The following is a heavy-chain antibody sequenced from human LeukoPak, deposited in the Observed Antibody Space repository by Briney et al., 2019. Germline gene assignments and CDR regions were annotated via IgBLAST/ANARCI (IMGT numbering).Heavy chain of an antibody. J-gene: IGHJ4*02. D-gene: IGHD3-10*01. Sequence: SSETLSLTCAVYGGSFSGYSWNWIRQPPVKGLEWIGEINHSGGTNYNPSLKSRVTISVDTSKKQFSLKLSSVTAADTAVYYCARGVDYYGVWGQGTLVTVSS. CDR3: ARGVDYYGV. CDR2: INHSGGT. CDR1: GGSFSGYS. V-gene: IGHV4-34*01.